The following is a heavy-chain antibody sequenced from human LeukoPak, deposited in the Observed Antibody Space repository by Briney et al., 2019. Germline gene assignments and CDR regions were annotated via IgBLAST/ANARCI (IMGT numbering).Heavy chain of an antibody. Sequence: ASVKVSCKASGYTFTSYYIHWVRQAPGQGLEWMGIINPSGGSTSYAQKFQGRVTLTRDTSTSTVYMELSSLRSEDSALYYCARRSSRWYGNYFFDYWGQGTLVTVSS. CDR2: INPSGGST. V-gene: IGHV1-46*01. CDR1: GYTFTSYY. J-gene: IGHJ4*02. CDR3: ARRSSRWYGNYFFDY. D-gene: IGHD6-13*01.